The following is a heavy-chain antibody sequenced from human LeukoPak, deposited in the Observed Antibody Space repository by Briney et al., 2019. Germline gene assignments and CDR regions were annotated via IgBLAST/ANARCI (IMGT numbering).Heavy chain of an antibody. Sequence: ASVKVSCKASGGTFSSYAISWVRQAPGQGLEWMGGIIPIFGTANYAQKFQGRVTITADESTSTAYMELSSLRSEDTAVYYCARGQKYYCGSGSSNLYNWFDPWGQGTLVTVSS. CDR2: IIPIFGTA. CDR1: GGTFSSYA. CDR3: ARGQKYYCGSGSSNLYNWFDP. J-gene: IGHJ5*02. V-gene: IGHV1-69*13. D-gene: IGHD3-10*01.